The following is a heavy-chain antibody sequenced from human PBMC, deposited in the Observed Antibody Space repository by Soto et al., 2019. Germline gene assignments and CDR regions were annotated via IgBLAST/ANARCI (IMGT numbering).Heavy chain of an antibody. CDR2: ISPYSGNT. D-gene: IGHD3-16*01. J-gene: IGHJ6*02. Sequence: QVQLVQSGDEVRKPGSSVKVSCKASGYIFVNYGIAWVRQAPGQGLAWTGWISPYSGNTHYASKVQGRLTRTTDTAASTAYMDLGSLTSVDTAVYYCALVDNYVTPTPRDVWGQGTTVTVSS. V-gene: IGHV1-18*01. CDR1: GYIFVNYG. CDR3: ALVDNYVTPTPRDV.